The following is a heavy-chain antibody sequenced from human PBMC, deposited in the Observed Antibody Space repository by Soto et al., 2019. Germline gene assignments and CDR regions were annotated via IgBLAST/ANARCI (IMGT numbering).Heavy chain of an antibody. V-gene: IGHV3-33*01. J-gene: IGHJ4*02. CDR1: GFTFSSYG. Sequence: QVQLVESGGGVVQPGRSLRLSCAASGFTFSSYGMHWVRQAPGKGLEWVAVIWYDGSNKYYADSVKGRFTISRDNSKNTLYLQMNSLRAEDTAVYYCARRRGGSGWYVVGYWGQGTLVTVSS. D-gene: IGHD6-19*01. CDR2: IWYDGSNK. CDR3: ARRRGGSGWYVVGY.